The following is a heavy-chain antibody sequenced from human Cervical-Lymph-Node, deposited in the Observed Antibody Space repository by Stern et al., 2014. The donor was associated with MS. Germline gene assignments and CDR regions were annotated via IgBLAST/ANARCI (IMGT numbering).Heavy chain of an antibody. CDR3: ARGQVAVAGLIDY. V-gene: IGHV3-21*01. D-gene: IGHD6-19*01. CDR2: ISSSSSYI. CDR1: GFTFSSYS. J-gene: IGHJ4*02. Sequence: EVQLVESGGGLVKPGGSLRLSCAASGFTFSSYSMNWVRQAPGKGLEWVSSISSSSSYIYYADSVKGRFTISRDNAKNSLYLQMNSLIAEDTAVYYCARGQVAVAGLIDYWGQGTLVTVSS.